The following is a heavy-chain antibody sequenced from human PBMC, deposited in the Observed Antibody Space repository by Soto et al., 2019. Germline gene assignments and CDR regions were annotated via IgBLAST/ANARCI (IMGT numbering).Heavy chain of an antibody. V-gene: IGHV3-48*02. CDR1: GFSFSVYS. CDR2: ISGSSSTI. D-gene: IGHD3-22*01. J-gene: IGHJ4*02. CDR3: ARESSGYPDS. Sequence: EVQLVESGGGLVQPGGSLRLSCAASGFSFSVYSMNWVRQAPGKGLEWVSYISGSSSTIYYADSVKGRFTISRDNAKNSLYLQLSRLRDEDTAIYYCARESSGYPDSWGQGTLVTVSS.